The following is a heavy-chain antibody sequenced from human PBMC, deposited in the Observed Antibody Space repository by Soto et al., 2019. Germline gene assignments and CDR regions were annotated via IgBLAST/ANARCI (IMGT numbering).Heavy chain of an antibody. D-gene: IGHD3-3*01. CDR3: ASTTLSIFGVVNFDY. CDR2: IYYSGST. V-gene: IGHV4-61*01. CDR1: GGSVSSGSYY. Sequence: SETLSLTCTVSGGSVSSGSYYWSWIRQPPGKGLEWIGYIYYSGSTNYNPSLKSRVTISVDASKNQFSLKLSSVTAADTAVYYCASTTLSIFGVVNFDYWGQGTLVTVSS. J-gene: IGHJ4*02.